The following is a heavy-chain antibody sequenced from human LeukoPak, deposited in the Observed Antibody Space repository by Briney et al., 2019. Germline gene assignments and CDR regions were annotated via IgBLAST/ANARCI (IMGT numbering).Heavy chain of an antibody. CDR1: GFTFSSYG. D-gene: IGHD6-13*01. V-gene: IGHV3-33*06. J-gene: IGHJ4*02. CDR3: AKGGIAAAGIYY. Sequence: GRSLRLSCAASGFTFSSYGMHWVRQAPGKGLEWVAVIWYDGSNKYYADSVKGRFTISRDNSKNTLYLQMNSLRAEDTAVYYCAKGGIAAAGIYYWGQGTLVTVSS. CDR2: IWYDGSNK.